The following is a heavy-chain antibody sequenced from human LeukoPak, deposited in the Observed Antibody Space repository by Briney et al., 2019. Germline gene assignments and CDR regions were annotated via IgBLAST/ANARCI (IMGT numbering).Heavy chain of an antibody. CDR2: ISLTGLT. D-gene: IGHD2-8*01. V-gene: IGHV4-4*02. Sequence: SETLSLTCGVSGGSISNTNWWSWVRQPPGQGLEWIGEISLTGLTHYNPSLESRFTVPLDKSKNQLSLNLTSVTAADTAVYYCSRENGAFSPFGYWGQGTLVTVSS. CDR3: SRENGAFSPFGY. CDR1: GGSISNTNW. J-gene: IGHJ4*02.